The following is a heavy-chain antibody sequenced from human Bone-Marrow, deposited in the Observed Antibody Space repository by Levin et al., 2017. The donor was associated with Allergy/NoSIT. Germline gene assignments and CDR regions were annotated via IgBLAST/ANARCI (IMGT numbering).Heavy chain of an antibody. CDR3: ARDELDVTYYYYYMDV. CDR1: GFTFSDYY. V-gene: IGHV3-11*06. D-gene: IGHD1-7*01. J-gene: IGHJ6*03. Sequence: GGSLRLSCAASGFTFSDYYMSWIRQAPGKGLEWVSYISSSSSYTNYADSVKGRFTISRDNAKNSLYLQMNSLRAEDTAVYYCARDELDVTYYYYYMDVWGKGTTVTVSS. CDR2: ISSSSSYT.